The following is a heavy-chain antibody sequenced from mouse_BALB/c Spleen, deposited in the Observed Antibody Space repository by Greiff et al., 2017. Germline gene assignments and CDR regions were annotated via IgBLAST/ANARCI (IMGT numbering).Heavy chain of an antibody. CDR3: AYDYDGHYYAMDY. V-gene: IGHV14-3*02. Sequence: VQLQQSGAELVKPGASVKLSCTASGFNIKDTYMHWVKQRPEQGLEWIGRIDPANGNTKYDPKFQGKATITADTSSNTAYLQRSSLTSEDTADYYCAYDYDGHYYAMDYWGQGTSVTVSS. D-gene: IGHD2-4*01. CDR1: GFNIKDTY. J-gene: IGHJ4*01. CDR2: IDPANGNT.